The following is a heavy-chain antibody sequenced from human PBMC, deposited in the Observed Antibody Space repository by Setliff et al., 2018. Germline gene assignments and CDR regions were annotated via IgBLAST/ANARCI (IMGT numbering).Heavy chain of an antibody. Sequence: GGSLRLSCAASGFSFSSFGMHWVRQTPGKGLEWVAFIRYDGSNKFYGDSVKGRFTISRDNSKNTLYLHMNSLRTEDTAVYHCAKEASALYSYGYSPLDSWGQGTLVTVSS. D-gene: IGHD5-18*01. CDR1: GFSFSSFG. J-gene: IGHJ4*02. V-gene: IGHV3-30*02. CDR2: IRYDGSNK. CDR3: AKEASALYSYGYSPLDS.